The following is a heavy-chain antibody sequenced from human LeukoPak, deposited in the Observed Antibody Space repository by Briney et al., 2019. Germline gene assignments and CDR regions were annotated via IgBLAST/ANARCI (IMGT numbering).Heavy chain of an antibody. Sequence: KPGASVKVSCKASGYTFTGYYMHWVRQAPGQGLEWMGWINPNSGDTNYAQKFQGRVTMTRDTSISTAYMELSRLRSDDTAVYYCARDLILGSSTSHIFDYWGQGTLVTVSS. CDR3: ARDLILGSSTSHIFDY. J-gene: IGHJ4*02. D-gene: IGHD2-2*01. CDR2: INPNSGDT. CDR1: GYTFTGYY. V-gene: IGHV1-2*02.